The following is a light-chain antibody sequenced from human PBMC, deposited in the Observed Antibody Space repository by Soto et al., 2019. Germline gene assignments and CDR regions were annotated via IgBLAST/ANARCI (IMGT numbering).Light chain of an antibody. Sequence: EIVMTQSPATLSVSPGERATLSCRASQSVSSNLAWYQQKPGQAPRLLIYGASTRATGIPARFSGCGSGTEFTLTISSLQSEDFAVYYCQQYNNSPLTFGGGTKVEIK. CDR3: QQYNNSPLT. CDR2: GAS. V-gene: IGKV3-15*01. CDR1: QSVSSN. J-gene: IGKJ4*01.